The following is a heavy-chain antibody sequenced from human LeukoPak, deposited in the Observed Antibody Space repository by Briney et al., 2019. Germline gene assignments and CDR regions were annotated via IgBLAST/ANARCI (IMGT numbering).Heavy chain of an antibody. CDR3: AKGGYTWGGDSLLDY. CDR1: GFTFSTYG. J-gene: IGHJ4*02. D-gene: IGHD5-18*01. CDR2: IRYDGSNE. Sequence: GGSLRLSCAASGFTFSTYGMHWAHQAPGKELEWVAFIRYDGSNEYYADSVKGRFTIPRDNSMNTLYLQMNSLRTEDTAVYYCAKGGYTWGGDSLLDYWGQGTLVTVSS. V-gene: IGHV3-30*02.